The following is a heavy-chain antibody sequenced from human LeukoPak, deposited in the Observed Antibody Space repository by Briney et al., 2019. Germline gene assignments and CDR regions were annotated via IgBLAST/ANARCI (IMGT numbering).Heavy chain of an antibody. V-gene: IGHV3-23*01. CDR1: GFPFSNYA. Sequence: GGSLRLSCAASGFPFSNYAMRWVRQAPGKGLEWVSSITGNGDTTYYADSVKGRFTISRDNSKNTLYLQMNGLRAEDTAVYYCADSNYWYPVDYWGQGTLVTVSS. D-gene: IGHD4-11*01. J-gene: IGHJ4*02. CDR2: ITGNGDTT. CDR3: ADSNYWYPVDY.